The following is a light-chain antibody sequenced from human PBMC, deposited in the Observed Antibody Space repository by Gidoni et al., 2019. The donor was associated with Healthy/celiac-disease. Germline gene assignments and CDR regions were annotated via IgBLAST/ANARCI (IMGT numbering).Light chain of an antibody. Sequence: ELVMPQSPATLSVSPGERATLSCRASQSVSSNLAWYQQKTGQAPRLRIYGASTRATGIPARFSGSGSGTEFTLTISSLQSEDFAVYYCQRYNDWPFTFGQGTRLEIK. CDR1: QSVSSN. J-gene: IGKJ5*01. CDR3: QRYNDWPFT. V-gene: IGKV3-15*01. CDR2: GAS.